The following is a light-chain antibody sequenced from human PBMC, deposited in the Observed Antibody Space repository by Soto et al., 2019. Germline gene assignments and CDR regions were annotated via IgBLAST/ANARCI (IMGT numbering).Light chain of an antibody. CDR2: RAS. Sequence: EIVMTQSPATLSVSPRGSATLSCRASQHVSSNFAWYRQKPGQAPTLLIYRASTRATGIPARYSGSGSGTGFTLTISSLQSEDFAVYYCQQYNNWPYTFGQGTKLEIK. CDR1: QHVSSN. V-gene: IGKV3-15*01. J-gene: IGKJ2*01. CDR3: QQYNNWPYT.